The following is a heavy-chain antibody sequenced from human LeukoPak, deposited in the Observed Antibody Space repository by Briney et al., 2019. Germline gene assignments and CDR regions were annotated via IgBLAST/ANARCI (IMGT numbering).Heavy chain of an antibody. CDR1: GYTFTSYY. V-gene: IGHV1-46*01. CDR2: INPSGGST. J-gene: IGHJ5*02. CDR3: ARSRAIVVVPGAPDTRWFDP. Sequence: ASVTVSCTASGYTFTSYYMHWVRQAPGQGLEWMGIINPSGGSTSYAQKFQGRVTMTRDTSTSTVYMELCSLRSEDTAVYYCARSRAIVVVPGAPDTRWFDPWGQGTLVTVSS. D-gene: IGHD2-2*01.